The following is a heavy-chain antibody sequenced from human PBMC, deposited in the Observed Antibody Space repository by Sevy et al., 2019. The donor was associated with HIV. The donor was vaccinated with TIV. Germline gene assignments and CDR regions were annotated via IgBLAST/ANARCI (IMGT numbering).Heavy chain of an antibody. D-gene: IGHD4-17*01. CDR2: ISGTGSTI. J-gene: IGHJ5*02. CDR3: ARSDYGDYVGWFDP. CDR1: GFTFSSSI. V-gene: IGHV3-48*02. Sequence: GGSLRLSCAASGFTFSSSIINWVRQAPGKGLEWVSSISGTGSTIYYADSVKGRFTISRDNAKNSLYLQMHSLRDEDTAVYYCARSDYGDYVGWFDPWGHGTLVTVSS.